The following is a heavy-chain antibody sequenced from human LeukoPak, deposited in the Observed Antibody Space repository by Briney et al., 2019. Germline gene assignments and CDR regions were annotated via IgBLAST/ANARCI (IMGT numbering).Heavy chain of an antibody. CDR1: GFMFSNHW. V-gene: IGHV3-7*01. D-gene: IGHD3-10*01. J-gene: IGHJ4*02. CDR2: IKQDGSGS. CDR3: ARELDYYGSGSYYKDGPFDY. Sequence: GGSLRLSCAASGFMFSNHWMSWVRQAPGKGLEWVAIIKQDGSGSYYVDSVKGRFAISRDNAKNSLYLQMNSLRAEDTAVYYCARELDYYGSGSYYKDGPFDYWGQGTLVTVSS.